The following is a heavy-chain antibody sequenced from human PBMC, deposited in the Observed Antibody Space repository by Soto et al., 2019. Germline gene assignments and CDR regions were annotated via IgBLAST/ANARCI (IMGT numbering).Heavy chain of an antibody. CDR1: GFTFSSYG. D-gene: IGHD1-1*01. Sequence: PGGSLRLSCAASGFTFSSYGMHWVRQAPGKGLEWVAVISYDGSNKYYADSVKGRFTISRDNSKNTLYLQMNSLRAEDTAVYYCAKCPAKLERPHGFDYWGQGTLVTVSS. CDR2: ISYDGSNK. J-gene: IGHJ4*02. V-gene: IGHV3-30*18. CDR3: AKCPAKLERPHGFDY.